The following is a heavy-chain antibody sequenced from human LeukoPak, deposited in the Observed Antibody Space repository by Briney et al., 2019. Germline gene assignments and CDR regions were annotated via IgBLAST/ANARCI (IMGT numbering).Heavy chain of an antibody. CDR1: GFTFSGYS. J-gene: IGHJ4*02. CDR3: AKPLKAAAGTHDY. CDR2: ISSTSAYI. Sequence: GGSLRLSCAASGFTFSGYSMNWVRQAPGKGLEWVSSISSTSAYIYYADSMKGRFTISRDNAKNSLYLQMNSLRAEDTAVYYCAKPLKAAAGTHDYWGQGTLVTVSS. D-gene: IGHD6-13*01. V-gene: IGHV3-21*04.